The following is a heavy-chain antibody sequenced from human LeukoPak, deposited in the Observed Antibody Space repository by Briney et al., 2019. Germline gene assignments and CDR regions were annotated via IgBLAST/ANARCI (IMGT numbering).Heavy chain of an antibody. CDR2: IWYDGSNK. J-gene: IGHJ5*02. D-gene: IGHD2-15*01. CDR3: AREGVVAAKTNNWFDP. Sequence: LRLSCAASGFTFSSYGMHWVRQAPGKGLEWVAVIWYDGSNKYYADSVKGRFTISRDNYKNTLYLQMNSLRAEDTAVYYCAREGVVAAKTNNWFDPWGQGTLVTVSS. CDR1: GFTFSSYG. V-gene: IGHV3-33*01.